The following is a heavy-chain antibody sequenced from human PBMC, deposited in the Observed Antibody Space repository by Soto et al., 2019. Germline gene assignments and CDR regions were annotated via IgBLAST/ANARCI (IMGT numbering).Heavy chain of an antibody. CDR3: ARTTTVTTWWFHP. J-gene: IGHJ5*02. CDR1: GGSISSGDYY. Sequence: QVQLQESGPGLVKPSQTLSLTCTVSGGSISSGDYYWSWIRQPPGKGLEWIGYIYYSGSTYYNPSLKSRVTISVDTSKNRFSLKLSSVTAADTAVYYCARTTTVTTWWFHPWGQGTLVTVSS. CDR2: IYYSGST. D-gene: IGHD4-17*01. V-gene: IGHV4-30-4*01.